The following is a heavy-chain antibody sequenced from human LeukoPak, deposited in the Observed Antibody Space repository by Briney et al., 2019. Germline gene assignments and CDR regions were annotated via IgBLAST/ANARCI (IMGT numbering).Heavy chain of an antibody. D-gene: IGHD1-26*01. V-gene: IGHV4-39*01. CDR1: GGSISSSSYY. CDR2: IYYSGST. CDR3: ARYSGSYLFGY. Sequence: SETLSLTCTVSGGSISSSSYYWGWIRQPSGKGLEWIGSIYYSGSTYYNPSLKSRVTISVDTSKNQFSLKLSSVTAADTAVYYCARYSGSYLFGYWGQGTLVTVSS. J-gene: IGHJ4*02.